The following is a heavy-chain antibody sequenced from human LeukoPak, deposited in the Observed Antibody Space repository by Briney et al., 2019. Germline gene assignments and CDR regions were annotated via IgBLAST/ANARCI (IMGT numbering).Heavy chain of an antibody. CDR2: ISAYNGNT. V-gene: IGHV1-18*04. CDR1: GYTFTSYG. Sequence: ASVKASCKASGYTFTSYGISWVRQAPGQGLEWMGWISAYNGNTNYAQKLQGRVTMTTDTSTSTAYMELRSLRSDDTAVYYCARDYCSSTSCYDWFDPWGQGTLVTVSS. D-gene: IGHD2-2*01. J-gene: IGHJ5*02. CDR3: ARDYCSSTSCYDWFDP.